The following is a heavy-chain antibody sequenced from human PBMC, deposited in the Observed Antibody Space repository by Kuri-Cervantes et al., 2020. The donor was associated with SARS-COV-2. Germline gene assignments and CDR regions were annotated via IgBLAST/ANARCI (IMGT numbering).Heavy chain of an antibody. D-gene: IGHD1-14*01. CDR3: ARRLYNRNDAGGRRFYYFDS. J-gene: IGHJ4*02. Sequence: SETLSLTCTVSGGSISSSSYYWGWIRQPPGKGLEWIGSIYYSGSTFYNPSLKSRVTISVDTSKNQFSLKLSSVTAADTAVYYCARRLYNRNDAGGRRFYYFDSWGQGSLVTVSS. CDR2: IYYSGST. V-gene: IGHV4-39*01. CDR1: GGSISSSSYY.